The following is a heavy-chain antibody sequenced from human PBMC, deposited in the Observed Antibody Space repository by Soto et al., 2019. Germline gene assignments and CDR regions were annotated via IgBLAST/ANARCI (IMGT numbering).Heavy chain of an antibody. V-gene: IGHV1-69*13. CDR2: IIPIFGTA. D-gene: IGHD2-21*02. CDR3: ARSGCCGGDCYLAEDY. J-gene: IGHJ4*02. Sequence: SVKVSCKGSGGTFSRYAISWVRQAPGQGLEWMGGIIPIFGTANYAQKFQGRVTITADESTSTAYMELSSLRSEDTAVYYCARSGCCGGDCYLAEDYWGQGTLVTVSS. CDR1: GGTFSRYA.